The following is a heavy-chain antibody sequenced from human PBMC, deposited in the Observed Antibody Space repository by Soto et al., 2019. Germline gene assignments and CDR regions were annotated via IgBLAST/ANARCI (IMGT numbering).Heavy chain of an antibody. CDR3: VRDGSGNLYLNWFDP. D-gene: IGHD6-19*01. CDR2: ISSHSSTL. Sequence: SGGSMRLSCAASGFSFSSYSMNWVRQAPGKGLEWISYISSHSSTLYYADAVKGRFTISRDNAGKSLYLQMNSLRDEDTAVYYCVRDGSGNLYLNWFDPWGQGTRVTVS. V-gene: IGHV3-48*02. J-gene: IGHJ5*02. CDR1: GFSFSSYS.